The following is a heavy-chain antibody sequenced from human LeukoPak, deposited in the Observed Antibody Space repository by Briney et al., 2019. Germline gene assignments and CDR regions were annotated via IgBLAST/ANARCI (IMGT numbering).Heavy chain of an antibody. D-gene: IGHD6-6*01. J-gene: IGHJ6*02. CDR1: GFTFSSYD. CDR3: ARGRIAARYYYYYGMDV. CDR2: IGTAGDT. Sequence: GGSLRLSCAASGFTFSSYDMHWVRQATGKGLECVSAIGTAGDTYYPGSVKGRFTISRENAKNSLYLQMNSLRAGDTAVYYCARGRIAARYYYYYGMDVWGQGTTVTVSS. V-gene: IGHV3-13*01.